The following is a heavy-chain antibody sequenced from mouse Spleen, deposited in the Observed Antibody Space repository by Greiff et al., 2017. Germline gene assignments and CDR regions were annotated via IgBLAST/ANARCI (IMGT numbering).Heavy chain of an antibody. CDR2: ISSGGSYT. Sequence: EVMLVESGGGLVKPGGSLKLSCAASGFTFSSYAMSWVRQTPEKRLEWVATISSGGSYTYYPDSVKGRFTISRDNAKNTLYLQMSSLRSEDTAMYYCARPQFITTATGFAYWGQGTLVTVSA. V-gene: IGHV5-9-1*01. J-gene: IGHJ3*01. CDR1: GFTFSSYA. D-gene: IGHD1-2*01. CDR3: ARPQFITTATGFAY.